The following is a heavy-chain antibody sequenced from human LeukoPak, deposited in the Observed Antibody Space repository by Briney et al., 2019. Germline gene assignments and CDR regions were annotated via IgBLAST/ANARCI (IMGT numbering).Heavy chain of an antibody. D-gene: IGHD3-22*01. CDR2: ISSSGSTI. CDR3: ARGGPDSSGYYHSISD. V-gene: IGHV3-48*03. Sequence: GGSLRLSCAASGFTFSSYEMNWVRQAPGKGLEWVSYISSSGSTIYYADSVKGRFTISRDSAKNSLYLQMNSLRAEDTAVYYCARGGPDSSGYYHSISDWGQGTLVTVSS. J-gene: IGHJ4*02. CDR1: GFTFSSYE.